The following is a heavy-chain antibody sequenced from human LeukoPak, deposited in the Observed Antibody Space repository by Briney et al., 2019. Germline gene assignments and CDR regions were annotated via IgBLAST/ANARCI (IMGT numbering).Heavy chain of an antibody. CDR3: ARAGGGGYNYGLDY. Sequence: GGSLRLSCAESRFTFSSYGMHWVRQAPGKGLEGVAFIRYDGSNKYYADSVKRRFTISRDNSKNSLDLQMNSLRDVDTAIYYCARAGGGGYNYGLDYWGQGILVAVSS. CDR1: RFTFSSYG. D-gene: IGHD5-18*01. V-gene: IGHV3-30*02. J-gene: IGHJ4*02. CDR2: IRYDGSNK.